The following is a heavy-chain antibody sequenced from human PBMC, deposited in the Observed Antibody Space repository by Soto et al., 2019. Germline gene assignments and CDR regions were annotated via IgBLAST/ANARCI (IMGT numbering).Heavy chain of an antibody. Sequence: PGGSLRLSCAASGSTFSSYAMSWVRQAPGKGLEWVSAISGSGGSTYYADSVKGRFTISRDNSKNTLYLQMNSLRAEDTAVYYCAKGKILGYCSGGSCPVWFDPWGQGTLVTVSS. D-gene: IGHD2-15*01. CDR3: AKGKILGYCSGGSCPVWFDP. V-gene: IGHV3-23*01. J-gene: IGHJ5*02. CDR1: GSTFSSYA. CDR2: ISGSGGST.